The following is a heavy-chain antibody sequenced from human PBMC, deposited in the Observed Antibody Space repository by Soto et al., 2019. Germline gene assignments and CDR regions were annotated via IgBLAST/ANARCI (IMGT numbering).Heavy chain of an antibody. V-gene: IGHV4-39*01. Sequence: SETLSLTCTVSGGSISSSNYYWCWIRQPPGNGLEWIGTISYSGNTFYNPSLKSRVTMSVDSSRNQFSLGLSSVTAADTAIYFCAIYPRGNTYGWEAFHVWGPGTMVTVSS. CDR2: ISYSGNT. CDR1: GGSISSSNYY. CDR3: AIYPRGNTYGWEAFHV. D-gene: IGHD5-18*01. J-gene: IGHJ3*01.